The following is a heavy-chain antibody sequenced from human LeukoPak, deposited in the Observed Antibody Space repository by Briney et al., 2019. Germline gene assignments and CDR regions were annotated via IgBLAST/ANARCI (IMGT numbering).Heavy chain of an antibody. V-gene: IGHV3-23*01. Sequence: GGSLRLSCAASGFTFTNYDMTWVRQAPGKGLEWVSGISNIGGRTYYADSVKGRFTISRDNSKNTLYLEMNSLSADDTAVYYCAKDATRTSVWYYFDYWGQGTLVTVSS. J-gene: IGHJ4*02. CDR2: ISNIGGRT. D-gene: IGHD6-19*01. CDR3: AKDATRTSVWYYFDY. CDR1: GFTFTNYD.